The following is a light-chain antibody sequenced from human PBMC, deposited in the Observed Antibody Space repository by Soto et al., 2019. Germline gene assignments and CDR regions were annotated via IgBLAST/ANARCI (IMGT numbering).Light chain of an antibody. V-gene: IGLV1-44*01. Sequence: QSVLTQPPSASGTPGQRVTISCSGSTSNIGRNTVNWYQQLPGTAPKLPIHSNNLRPSGVPDRFSGSKSGTSASLAISGLQSEDEADYYCAVWDDSLNGFPFGAGTKVTVL. J-gene: IGLJ1*01. CDR3: AVWDDSLNGFP. CDR1: TSNIGRNT. CDR2: SNN.